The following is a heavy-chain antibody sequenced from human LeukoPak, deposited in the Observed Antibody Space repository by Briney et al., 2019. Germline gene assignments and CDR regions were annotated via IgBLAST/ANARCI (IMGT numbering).Heavy chain of an antibody. CDR1: GYTFTSYG. CDR2: ISAYNGNT. D-gene: IGHD3-16*02. J-gene: IGHJ4*02. CDR3: ARESYDYVWGSYRYTFDY. V-gene: IGHV1-18*01. Sequence: ASVKVSCKASGYTFTSYGISWVRQAPGQGLEWMGWISAYNGNTNYAQKLQGRVTMTTDTSTSTAYMELRSLRSDDTAVYYCARESYDYVWGSYRYTFDYWGQGTLVTVSS.